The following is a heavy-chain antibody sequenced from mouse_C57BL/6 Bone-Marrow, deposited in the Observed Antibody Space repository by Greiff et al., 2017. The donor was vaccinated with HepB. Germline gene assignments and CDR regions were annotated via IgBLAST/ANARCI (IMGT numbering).Heavy chain of an antibody. CDR1: GYAFSSSW. D-gene: IGHD3-3*01. V-gene: IGHV1-82*01. J-gene: IGHJ1*03. Sequence: VKLQESGPELVKPGASVKISCKASGYAFSSSWMNWVKQRPGKGLEWIGRIYPGDGDTNYNGKFKGKATLTADKSSSTAYMQLSSLTSEDSAVYFCARGRRYFDVWGTGTTVTVSS. CDR2: IYPGDGDT. CDR3: ARGRRYFDV.